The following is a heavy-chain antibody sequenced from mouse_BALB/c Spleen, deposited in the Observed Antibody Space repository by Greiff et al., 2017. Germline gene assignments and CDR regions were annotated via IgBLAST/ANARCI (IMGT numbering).Heavy chain of an antibody. D-gene: IGHD3-3*01. CDR3: ARSGDNGGFAY. CDR1: GFTFSSFG. CDR2: ISSGSSTI. V-gene: IGHV5-17*02. Sequence: EVHLVESGGGLVQPGGSRKLSCAASGFTFSSFGMHWVRQAPEKGLEWVAYISSGSSTIYYADTVKGRFTISRDNPKNTLFLQMTSLRSEDTAMYYCARSGDNGGFAYWGQGTLVTVSA. J-gene: IGHJ3*01.